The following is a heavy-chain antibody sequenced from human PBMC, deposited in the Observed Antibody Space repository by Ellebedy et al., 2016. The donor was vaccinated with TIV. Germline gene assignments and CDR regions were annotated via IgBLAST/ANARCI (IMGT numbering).Heavy chain of an antibody. J-gene: IGHJ4*02. CDR3: TRDGSEWSRDY. D-gene: IGHD3-3*01. Sequence: GESLKISCAASGFIFSVTGMTWIRQAPGKGLEWVATIVSSGRETYYADPLKGRFTISRDNAMNLVYLQMNSLSVEDTAGYYCTRDGSEWSRDYWGQGTLVTVSS. CDR2: IVSSGRET. CDR1: GFIFSVTG. V-gene: IGHV3-21*06.